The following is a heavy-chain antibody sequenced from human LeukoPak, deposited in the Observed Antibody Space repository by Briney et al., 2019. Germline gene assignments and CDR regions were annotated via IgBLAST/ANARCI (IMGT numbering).Heavy chain of an antibody. D-gene: IGHD1-26*01. Sequence: PSQTLSLTCTISGGSISSGDYYWSWIRQPPGKGLEWIGYIYYSGSTYYNPSLKSRVTISVDTSKNQFSLKLSSVTAADTAVYYCARDQGATGLDYWGQGTLVTVSS. CDR3: ARDQGATGLDY. V-gene: IGHV4-30-4*08. CDR2: IYYSGST. J-gene: IGHJ4*02. CDR1: GGSISSGDYY.